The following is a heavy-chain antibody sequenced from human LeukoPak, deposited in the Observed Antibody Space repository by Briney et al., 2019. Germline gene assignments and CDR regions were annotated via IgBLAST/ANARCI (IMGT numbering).Heavy chain of an antibody. Sequence: SGGSLRLSCAASGFTVSTNYMSWVRQAPGQGLEWVSVIYSGGSTYYADSVRGRFTISRDNSKNTLYLQMNSMRAEDTAVYYCARVFGEPIWGQGTMVTVSS. J-gene: IGHJ3*02. V-gene: IGHV3-66*01. CDR2: IYSGGST. CDR1: GFTVSTNY. D-gene: IGHD3-10*02. CDR3: ARVFGEPI.